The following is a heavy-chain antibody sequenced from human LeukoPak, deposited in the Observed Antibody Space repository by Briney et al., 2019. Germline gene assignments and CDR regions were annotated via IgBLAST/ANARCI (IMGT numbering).Heavy chain of an antibody. D-gene: IGHD3-16*01. CDR1: GYTFIGYY. Sequence: GASVKVSCKASGYTFIGYYMHWVRQAPGQGLEWMGWINPNSGGTNYAQKFQGRVTMTRDTSISTAYMELRSLRSDDTAVYYCARGSHRLYDYVWGTYESKDYWGQGTLVTVSS. CDR2: INPNSGGT. CDR3: ARGSHRLYDYVWGTYESKDY. V-gene: IGHV1-2*02. J-gene: IGHJ4*02.